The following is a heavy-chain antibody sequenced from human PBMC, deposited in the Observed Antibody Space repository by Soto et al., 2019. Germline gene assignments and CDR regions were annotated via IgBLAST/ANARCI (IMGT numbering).Heavy chain of an antibody. CDR3: ASWSGYFNWFDP. CDR1: GATFSSYA. D-gene: IGHD3-3*01. V-gene: IGHV1-69*12. Sequence: QVQLVQSGAEVKKPGSSLKVSCKASGATFSSYAITWVRQAPGQGLEWMGGIIPLFGTVNYAQKFQGRVAVTADETTSKAYMELSSLRSEDTAVYYCASWSGYFNWFDPWGQGTLVTVSS. J-gene: IGHJ5*02. CDR2: IIPLFGTV.